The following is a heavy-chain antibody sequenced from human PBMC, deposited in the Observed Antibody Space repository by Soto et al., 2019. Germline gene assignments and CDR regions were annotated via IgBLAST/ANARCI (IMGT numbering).Heavy chain of an antibody. D-gene: IGHD3-16*01. Sequence: VQLLESGGGLVQPGGSLRLSCATSGFILSSYTMSWVRQAPGKGLEWVSSISSSGGSTYYADSVKGRFTISRDISKNTLYLQRNSLKPEDTAIYYCAKVGGSQLGGQGTLVTVSS. J-gene: IGHJ4*02. CDR2: ISSSGGST. CDR1: GFILSSYT. V-gene: IGHV3-23*01. CDR3: AKVGGSQL.